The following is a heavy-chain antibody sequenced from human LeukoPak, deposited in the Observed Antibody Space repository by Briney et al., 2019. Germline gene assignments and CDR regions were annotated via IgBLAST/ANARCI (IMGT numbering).Heavy chain of an antibody. CDR3: ATDIAVAGKGTYYFDY. J-gene: IGHJ4*02. Sequence: ASVKVSCKASGYTFTGYYMPWVRQAPGQGLEWMGWINPNSGGTNYAQKFQGRVTMTRDTSISTAYMELSRLRSDDTAVYYCATDIAVAGKGTYYFDYWGQGTLVTVSS. CDR1: GYTFTGYY. CDR2: INPNSGGT. D-gene: IGHD6-19*01. V-gene: IGHV1-2*02.